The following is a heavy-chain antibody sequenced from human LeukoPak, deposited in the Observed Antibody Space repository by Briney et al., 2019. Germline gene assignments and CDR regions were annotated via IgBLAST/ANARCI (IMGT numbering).Heavy chain of an antibody. D-gene: IGHD3-9*01. J-gene: IGHJ3*02. Sequence: ASVKVSCKASGYSFTSHYMHWVRQAPGQGLEWMGLINPSGSSTLYAQKFQGRVTMTRDMSTTTDYMDLSTLRSEDTAVYFCAKDPRNILTGDFDDFDIWGQGTMVIVSS. CDR3: AKDPRNILTGDFDDFDI. V-gene: IGHV1-46*01. CDR2: INPSGSST. CDR1: GYSFTSHY.